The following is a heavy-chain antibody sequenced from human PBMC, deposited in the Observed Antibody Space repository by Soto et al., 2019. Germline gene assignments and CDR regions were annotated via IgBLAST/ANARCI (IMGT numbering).Heavy chain of an antibody. CDR2: IIPILGTA. Sequence: GASVKVSCKASGGTFSSYAISWVRQAPGQGLEWMGGIIPILGTANYAQKFQGRVTITADESTSTAYMELSSLRSEDTAVYYCARSFWSGYDPLPNDAFDIWGQGTMLTVSS. J-gene: IGHJ3*02. V-gene: IGHV1-69*13. D-gene: IGHD3-3*01. CDR3: ARSFWSGYDPLPNDAFDI. CDR1: GGTFSSYA.